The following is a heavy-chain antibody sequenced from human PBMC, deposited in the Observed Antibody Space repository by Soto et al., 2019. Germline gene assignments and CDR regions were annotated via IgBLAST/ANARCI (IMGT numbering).Heavy chain of an antibody. CDR1: GYSFTSYW. CDR2: IDPSDSYT. Sequence: GESLKISCNGSGYSFTSYWISWVRQMPGKGLEWMGRIDPSDSYTNYSPSFQGHVTISADKSISTAYLQWSSLKASDTAMYYCARHYSPRYYYGMDVWGQGTTVTAP. V-gene: IGHV5-10-1*01. CDR3: ARHYSPRYYYGMDV. J-gene: IGHJ6*02. D-gene: IGHD2-21*01.